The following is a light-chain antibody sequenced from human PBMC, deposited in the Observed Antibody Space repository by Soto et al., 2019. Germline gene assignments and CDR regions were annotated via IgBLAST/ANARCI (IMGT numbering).Light chain of an antibody. V-gene: IGKV3D-15*01. CDR1: QSVSSN. CDR3: QQYSKWPIT. J-gene: IGKJ5*01. CDR2: GAT. Sequence: EIVMTQSPATLSVSPGERATLSCRASQSVSSNLAWYQQKPGQAPRLLIYGATSRATGIPDRFSGSGSGTDFTLTISRLEPEDFAVYYCQQYSKWPITFGQGTRL.